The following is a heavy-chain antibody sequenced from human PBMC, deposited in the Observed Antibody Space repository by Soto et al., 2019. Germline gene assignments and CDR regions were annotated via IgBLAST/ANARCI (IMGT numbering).Heavy chain of an antibody. CDR2: IIPMFGTA. Sequence: SVKVSCKSSGGTFSRKPISWVRQAPGQGLEWMGGIIPMFGTANYAQRFQGRVTITADESTSTAYMELSSLRSEDTAVYFCARDSFGSFDYWGQGTLVTVSS. J-gene: IGHJ4*02. V-gene: IGHV1-69*13. CDR1: GGTFSRKP. CDR3: ARDSFGSFDY. D-gene: IGHD2-15*01.